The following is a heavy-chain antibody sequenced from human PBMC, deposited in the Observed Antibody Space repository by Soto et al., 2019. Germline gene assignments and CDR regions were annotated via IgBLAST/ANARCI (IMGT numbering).Heavy chain of an antibody. CDR3: ALEGGGGIRRRYVDY. D-gene: IGHD2-21*01. Sequence: QVQLVESGGGVVQPGRSLRLSCAASGFTYGMHWVRQAPGKGLEWVAVTWYDGSNKYYADSVKGRFTISRDNSKNTLYLHMNRVRGEETALYYCALEGGGGIRRRYVDYWGQGTLVTVSS. CDR2: TWYDGSNK. J-gene: IGHJ4*02. CDR1: GFTYG. V-gene: IGHV3-33*01.